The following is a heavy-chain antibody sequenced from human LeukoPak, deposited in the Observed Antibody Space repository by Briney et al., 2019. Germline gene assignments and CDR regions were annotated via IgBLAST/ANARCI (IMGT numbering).Heavy chain of an antibody. CDR1: GFTFKNSE. Sequence: PGGSLRLSCAASGFTFKNSEMNWVRQAPGKGPEWVSYISSSGTTILYADSVKGRFTISRDNAKNSLYLQMHSLRAEDTAVYYCASKYYDTSGYQDYFYYMDVWGKGTTVTVSS. V-gene: IGHV3-48*03. D-gene: IGHD3-22*01. J-gene: IGHJ6*03. CDR2: ISSSGTTI. CDR3: ASKYYDTSGYQDYFYYMDV.